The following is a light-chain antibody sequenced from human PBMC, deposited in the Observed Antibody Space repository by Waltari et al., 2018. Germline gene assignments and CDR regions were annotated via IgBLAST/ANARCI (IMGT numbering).Light chain of an antibody. CDR3: AAWDDSLNGVV. V-gene: IGLV1-44*01. Sequence: QSVLTQPPSASGTPGQRVTISCSGRSSNIGRNTVNWYQQLPGTAPKLLIYRNNQRPSGVPDRFSGSKSGTSASLAISGLQSEDEADYYCAAWDDSLNGVVFAGGTKLTV. J-gene: IGLJ2*01. CDR2: RNN. CDR1: SSNIGRNT.